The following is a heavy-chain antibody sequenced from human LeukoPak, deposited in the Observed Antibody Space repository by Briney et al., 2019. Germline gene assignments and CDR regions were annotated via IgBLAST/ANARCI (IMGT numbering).Heavy chain of an antibody. CDR1: GYSFTSYW. CDR2: IYPGDSDT. V-gene: IGHV5-51*01. Sequence: GESLKISCKGSGYSFTSYWIGWVRQMPGKGLEWMGIIYPGDSDTRYSPSFQGQVTISADKSISTAYLQWSSLKASDTAMYYCARRLLYYDSSGHYYYYGMDVWGQGTTVTVSS. D-gene: IGHD3-22*01. J-gene: IGHJ6*02. CDR3: ARRLLYYDSSGHYYYYGMDV.